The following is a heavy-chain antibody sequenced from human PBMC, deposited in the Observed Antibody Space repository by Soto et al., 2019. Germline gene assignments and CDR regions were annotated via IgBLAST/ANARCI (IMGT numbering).Heavy chain of an antibody. J-gene: IGHJ6*02. CDR3: ARDPSFTGMDV. CDR1: GYTFTSYA. Sequence: ASVKVSCKASGYTFTSYAMHWVRQAPGQRLEWMGWINAGNGNTKYSQKFQGRVTITRDTSASTAYMELSSLRSEDTAVYYCARDPSFTGMDVWGQGTTVNVSS. D-gene: IGHD2-15*01. V-gene: IGHV1-3*01. CDR2: INAGNGNT.